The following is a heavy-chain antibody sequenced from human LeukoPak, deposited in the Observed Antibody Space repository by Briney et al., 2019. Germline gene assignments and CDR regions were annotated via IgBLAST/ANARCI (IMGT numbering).Heavy chain of an antibody. D-gene: IGHD1-26*01. V-gene: IGHV4-38-2*01. Sequence: PSETLSLTCAVSGYSISSGYYWGWIRQPPGKGLEWIGSIHHSGTAYYNPSLKSRVTMSVDTSKNQFSLKLTSLTAADTAVYYCASGKSDEYYYYYYMDVWGKGTTVTVSS. J-gene: IGHJ6*03. CDR2: IHHSGTA. CDR1: GYSISSGYY. CDR3: ASGKSDEYYYYYYMDV.